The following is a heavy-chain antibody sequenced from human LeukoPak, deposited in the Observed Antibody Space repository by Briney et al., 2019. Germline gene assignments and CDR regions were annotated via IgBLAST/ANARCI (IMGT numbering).Heavy chain of an antibody. CDR1: GFTFSSYA. CDR3: AKSMRWLRYDAFDI. D-gene: IGHD5-24*01. CDR2: ISYDGSNK. J-gene: IGHJ3*02. Sequence: PGGSLRLSCAASGFTFSSYAMHWVRQAPGKGLEWVAVISYDGSNKYYADSVRGRFTISRDNSKNTLYLQMNSLRAEDTAVYYCAKSMRWLRYDAFDIWGQGTMVTVSS. V-gene: IGHV3-30-3*02.